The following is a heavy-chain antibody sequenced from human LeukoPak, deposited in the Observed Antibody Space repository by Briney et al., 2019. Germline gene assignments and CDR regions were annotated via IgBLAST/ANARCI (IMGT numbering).Heavy chain of an antibody. CDR1: GVSLSTPGVG. V-gene: IGHV2-5*02. D-gene: IGHD3-10*01. CDR3: AHRKKIINGPDFYFFDY. J-gene: IGHJ4*02. CDR2: IFWDDNR. Sequence: SGPTLVKPTQTLTLTCTFSGVSLSTPGVGVGWIRQPPGEALEWLGHIFWDDNRVYNPSLKNRLTITKDPSSNQVVLTMTNMDPVDTATYYCAHRKKIINGPDFYFFDYWGQGTLVTVSS.